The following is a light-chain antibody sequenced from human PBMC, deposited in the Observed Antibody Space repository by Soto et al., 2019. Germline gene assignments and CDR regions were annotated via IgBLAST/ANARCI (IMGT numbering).Light chain of an antibody. V-gene: IGKV1-6*01. Sequence: AIQMTQSPSSLSASVGDRVTITCRASQGIRNDLGWYQQRPGTAPKLLIHAASSLQSGVPSRFSGSGSGTDFTLTISSLQPEDFATYYCLQDYTYPWTFGQGTKVEIK. CDR2: AAS. CDR1: QGIRND. J-gene: IGKJ1*01. CDR3: LQDYTYPWT.